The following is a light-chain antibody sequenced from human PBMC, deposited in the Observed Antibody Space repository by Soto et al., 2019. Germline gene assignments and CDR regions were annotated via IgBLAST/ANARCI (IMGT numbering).Light chain of an antibody. J-gene: IGLJ1*01. CDR2: EVS. V-gene: IGLV2-14*01. Sequence: QSALTQPASVSGSPGQSITISCTGTSSDVGSYNYVSWNQQHPGKAPKLMIYEVSDRPSGISSRFSGSKSGNTASLTISGLQTEDEADYYCSSYTSSSTLFGTGTKVTVL. CDR1: SSDVGSYNY. CDR3: SSYTSSSTL.